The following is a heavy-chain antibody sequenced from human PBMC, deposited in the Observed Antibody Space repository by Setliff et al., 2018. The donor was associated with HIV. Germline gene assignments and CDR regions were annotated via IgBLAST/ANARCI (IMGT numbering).Heavy chain of an antibody. CDR3: ARSPRIGVAGEFEY. J-gene: IGHJ4*02. D-gene: IGHD6-19*01. CDR1: GGSISSSSYY. V-gene: IGHV4-61*05. CDR2: IYTSGSV. Sequence: SETLSLTCTVSGGSISSSSYYWGWIRQPPGKGLEWIGDIYTSGSVNYNPSLNSRVTISVDTSKNQFSLKVNSVTAADTAVYYCARSPRIGVAGEFEYWGQGTLVTVSS.